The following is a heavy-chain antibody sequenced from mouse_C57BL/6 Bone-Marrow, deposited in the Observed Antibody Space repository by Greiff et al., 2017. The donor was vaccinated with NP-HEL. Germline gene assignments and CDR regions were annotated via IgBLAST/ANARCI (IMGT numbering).Heavy chain of an antibody. J-gene: IGHJ1*03. CDR1: GFNIKDYY. D-gene: IGHD1-1*02. CDR2: IDPEAGEP. Sequence: EVQLQQSGAELVKPGASVKLSCTASGFNIKDYYMHWVKQRTEQGLEWIGRIDPEAGEPQYAPKFQGKATITADTSSNTAYLQLSSLTSEDTAVYYCARGSLLYWYFDVWGTGTTVTVSS. V-gene: IGHV14-2*01. CDR3: ARGSLLYWYFDV.